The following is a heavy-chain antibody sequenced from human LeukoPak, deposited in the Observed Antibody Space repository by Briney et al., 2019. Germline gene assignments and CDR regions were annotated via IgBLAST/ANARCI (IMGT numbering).Heavy chain of an antibody. J-gene: IGHJ6*02. CDR3: AKRWAYYYDSSGWNYYYGMDV. D-gene: IGHD3-22*01. V-gene: IGHV3-23*01. Sequence: GGSLRLSCAASGFTFSSYAMSWVRQAPGKGLEWVSAISGSGGSTYYADSVKGRFTISRDNSKNTLYLQMNSLRAEDTAVYYCAKRWAYYYDSSGWNYYYGMDVWGQGTTVTVSS. CDR1: GFTFSSYA. CDR2: ISGSGGST.